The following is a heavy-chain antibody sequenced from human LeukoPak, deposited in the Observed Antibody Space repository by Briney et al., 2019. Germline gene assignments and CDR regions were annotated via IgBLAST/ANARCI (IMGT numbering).Heavy chain of an antibody. D-gene: IGHD5-18*01. CDR1: GFTFSSYG. CDR3: ARDVLRGYSYGLFDY. Sequence: GGSLRLSCAASGFTFSSYGMHWVRQAPGKGLEWVAVIWYDGSNKYYADSVKGRFTISRDSSKNTLYLQMNSLRAEDTAVYYCARDVLRGYSYGLFDYWGQGTLVTVSS. V-gene: IGHV3-33*01. CDR2: IWYDGSNK. J-gene: IGHJ4*02.